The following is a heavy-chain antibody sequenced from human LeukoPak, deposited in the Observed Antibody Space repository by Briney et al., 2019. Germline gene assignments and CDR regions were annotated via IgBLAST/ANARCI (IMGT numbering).Heavy chain of an antibody. CDR2: IYYSGST. CDR1: GGSFSSGDYY. Sequence: SETLSLTCTVSGGSFSSGDYYWSWIRQPPGKGLEWIGYIYYSGSTYYNPSLKSRVTISVDTSKNQFSLKLSSVTAADTAVYYCARVSTVTLDYWGQGTLVTVSS. CDR3: ARVSTVTLDY. V-gene: IGHV4-30-4*08. J-gene: IGHJ4*02. D-gene: IGHD4-17*01.